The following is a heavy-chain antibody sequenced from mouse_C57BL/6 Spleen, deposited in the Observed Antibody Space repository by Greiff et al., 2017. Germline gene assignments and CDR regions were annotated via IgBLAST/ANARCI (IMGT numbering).Heavy chain of an antibody. CDR1: GYTFTCYW. J-gene: IGHJ2*01. CDR3: ARRGNWDVDY. Sequence: QVQLQQSGAELVKPGASVTLSCTASGYTFTCYWMHWVKQRPGQGLEWIGMIHPNSGSTNDNEKFKCKATLTVDKSSSTAYMQLSSLTSEDSAVYYCARRGNWDVDYWGQGTTLTVSS. CDR2: IHPNSGST. V-gene: IGHV1-64*01. D-gene: IGHD4-1*01.